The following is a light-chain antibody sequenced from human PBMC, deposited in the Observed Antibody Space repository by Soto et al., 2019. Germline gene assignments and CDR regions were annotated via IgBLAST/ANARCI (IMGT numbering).Light chain of an antibody. CDR2: WAS. J-gene: IGKJ3*01. Sequence: DIVMTQSPDSLAVSLGERATINCKSSQSVLYSSTTKTSLAWYQRKPGQPPKLLIYWASTRESGVPDRFSGSGSGTDFTLTISSLQAEDVAVYYCQQYYSTPFTFGPGNKVDIK. CDR3: QQYYSTPFT. V-gene: IGKV4-1*01. CDR1: QSVLYSSTTKTS.